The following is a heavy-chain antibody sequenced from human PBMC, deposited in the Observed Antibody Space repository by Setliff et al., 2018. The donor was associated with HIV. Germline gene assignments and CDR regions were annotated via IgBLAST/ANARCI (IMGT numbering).Heavy chain of an antibody. D-gene: IGHD6-19*01. CDR1: GASLSGSGFY. J-gene: IGHJ4*02. CDR2: IYYTGNT. V-gene: IGHV4-39*02. Sequence: PSETLSLTCNVSGASLSGSGFYWGWLRQPPGKGLQWIGSIYYTGNTYYNLSLTSRVTISLDTSKNLFFLTVRSVTAADTGIYYCARLGSGWNWVTRIDYWGRGTLVTVSS. CDR3: ARLGSGWNWVTRIDY.